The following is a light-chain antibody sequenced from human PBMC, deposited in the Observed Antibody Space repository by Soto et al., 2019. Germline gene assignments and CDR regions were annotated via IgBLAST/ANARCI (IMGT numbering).Light chain of an antibody. CDR1: QSVSSNY. CDR3: HQYGSSPWT. J-gene: IGKJ1*01. V-gene: IGKV3-20*01. Sequence: EILLTQSPGTLSLSPGERVTLSCRASQSVSSNYLAWYQQTPGQAPRLLIYGASSRATGIPDRFSGSGSGTDFTLTISRLEPEDFAVYYCHQYGSSPWTFGQGTKVDIK. CDR2: GAS.